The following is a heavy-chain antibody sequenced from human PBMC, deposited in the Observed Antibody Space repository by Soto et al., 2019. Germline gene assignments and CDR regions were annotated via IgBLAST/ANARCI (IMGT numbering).Heavy chain of an antibody. V-gene: IGHV1-18*01. CDR2: ISAYNGNT. CDR1: GYTFTSYG. Sequence: QVQLVQSGAEVKKPGASVKVSCKASGYTFTSYGISWVRQAPGQGLEWMGWISAYNGNTNYAQKLQGRVTMTTDTSTRTAYMELRSLRSDDTAVYSCARVLEVRFLESPFQSGSRYGMDVWGQGTTVTVSS. CDR3: ARVLEVRFLESPFQSGSRYGMDV. J-gene: IGHJ6*02. D-gene: IGHD3-3*01.